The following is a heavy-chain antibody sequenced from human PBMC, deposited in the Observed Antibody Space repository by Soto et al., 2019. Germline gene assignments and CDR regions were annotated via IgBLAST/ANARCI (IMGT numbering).Heavy chain of an antibody. D-gene: IGHD3-22*01. V-gene: IGHV4-61*01. J-gene: IGHJ3*02. Sequence: SETLSLTCTVSGGSVSSGSYYWSWIRQRPGKGLEWIGYIYYSGSTNYNPSLKSRVTISVDTSKNQFSLKLSSVPAADTAVYYCARAGTYYDSPWGAFDIWGQGTMATVSS. CDR3: ARAGTYYDSPWGAFDI. CDR2: IYYSGST. CDR1: GGSVSSGSYY.